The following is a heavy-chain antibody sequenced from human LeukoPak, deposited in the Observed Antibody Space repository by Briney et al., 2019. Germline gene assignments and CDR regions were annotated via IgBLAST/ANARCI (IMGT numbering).Heavy chain of an antibody. CDR3: ASSLDSSGEVFPPNWFDP. V-gene: IGHV1-69*05. D-gene: IGHD3-10*01. J-gene: IGHJ5*02. CDR1: GGTFSNYG. Sequence: ASVKVSCKASGGTFSNYGFSWVRLAPGQGLEWMGGIIPILGRTNYGQRFQGRVTITTDESTSTAYMDLSSLTSDDTAVYYCASSLDSSGEVFPPNWFDPWGQGTLVTVTS. CDR2: IIPILGRT.